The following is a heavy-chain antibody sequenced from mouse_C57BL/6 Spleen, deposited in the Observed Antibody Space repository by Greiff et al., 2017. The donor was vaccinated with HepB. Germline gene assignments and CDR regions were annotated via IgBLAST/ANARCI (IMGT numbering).Heavy chain of an antibody. J-gene: IGHJ1*03. V-gene: IGHV5-9*01. Sequence: EVKLMESGGGLVKPGGSLKLSCAASGFTFSSYTMSWVRQTPEKRLEWVATISGGGGNTYYPDSVKGRFTFSRDNAKHTLYLPMSSLRSDDTALYYCARLYDYDWYFDVWGTGTTVTVSS. D-gene: IGHD2-4*01. CDR1: GFTFSSYT. CDR3: ARLYDYDWYFDV. CDR2: ISGGGGNT.